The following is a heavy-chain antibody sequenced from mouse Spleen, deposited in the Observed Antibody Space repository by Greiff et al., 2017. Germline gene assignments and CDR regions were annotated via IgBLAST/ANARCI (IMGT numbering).Heavy chain of an antibody. CDR3: ARVGRYDGFFDFGY. D-gene: IGHD2-14*01. CDR1: GFTFSDYY. Sequence: EVQGVESGGGLVQPGGSLKLSCATSGFTFSDYYMYWVRQTPEKRLEWVAYISNGGGSTYYPDTVKGRFTISRDNAKNTLYLQMSRLKSEDTAMYYCARVGRYDGFFDFGYWGQGTTLTVSS. J-gene: IGHJ2*01. CDR2: ISNGGGST. V-gene: IGHV5-12*02.